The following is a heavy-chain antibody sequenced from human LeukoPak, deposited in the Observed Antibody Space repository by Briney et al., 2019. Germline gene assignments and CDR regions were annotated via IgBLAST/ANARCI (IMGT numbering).Heavy chain of an antibody. CDR2: IYTSGST. CDR3: ARLPTRYNWFDP. CDR1: GGSISSYY. J-gene: IGHJ5*02. V-gene: IGHV4-4*09. Sequence: SETLSPTCTVSGGSISSYYWSWIRQPPGKGLEWIGYIYTSGSTNYNPSLKSRVTISVDTSKNQFSLKLSSVTAADTAVYYCARLPTRYNWFDPWGQGTLVTVSS.